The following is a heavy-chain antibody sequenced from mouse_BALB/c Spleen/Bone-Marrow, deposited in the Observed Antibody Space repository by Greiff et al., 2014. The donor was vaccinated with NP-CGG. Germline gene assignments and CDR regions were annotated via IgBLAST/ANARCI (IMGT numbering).Heavy chain of an antibody. J-gene: IGHJ2*01. CDR1: GYSFTSYW. V-gene: IGHV1-74*04. CDR2: IAPSYSKT. CDR3: SRRFDY. Sequence: VQLQESGPLLVRPGASVKISCKASGYSFTSYWMHWVKQRPGQGLEWIGMIAPSYSKTKLNQKFKDQATLTVDKSSSTAYMQISRHTSEDSSVYCCSRRFDYWGQGTTLTVSS.